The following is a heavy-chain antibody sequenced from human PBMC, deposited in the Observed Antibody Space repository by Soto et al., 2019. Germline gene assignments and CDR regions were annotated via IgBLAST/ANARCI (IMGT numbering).Heavy chain of an antibody. J-gene: IGHJ6*02. CDR3: ARGLSVFGVVLAHYYVMDV. CDR1: GGSISSYY. V-gene: IGHV4-4*07. CDR2: IYRSGDT. D-gene: IGHD3-3*01. Sequence: SETLSLTCTVSGGSISSYYWSWVRQPAGKGLEWIGRIYRSGDTDYNPSLKSRVSMSVDTSKNQFSLKVSSVTAADTAVYYCARGLSVFGVVLAHYYVMDVWGQGTTVTVSS.